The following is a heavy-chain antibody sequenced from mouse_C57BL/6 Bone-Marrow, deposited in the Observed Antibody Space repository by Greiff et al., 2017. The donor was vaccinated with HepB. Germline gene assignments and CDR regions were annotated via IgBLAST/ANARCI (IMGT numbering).Heavy chain of an antibody. D-gene: IGHD1-1*01. V-gene: IGHV1-64*01. CDR1: GYTFTSYW. Sequence: VQLQQPGAELVKPGASVKLSCKASGYTFTSYWMHWVKQRPGQGLEWIGMIHPNSGSTNYNEKFKSKATLTVDKSSSTAYMQLSSLTSEDSAVYYCARGITTVVATDYYAMDYWGQGTSVTVSS. CDR2: IHPNSGST. J-gene: IGHJ4*01. CDR3: ARGITTVVATDYYAMDY.